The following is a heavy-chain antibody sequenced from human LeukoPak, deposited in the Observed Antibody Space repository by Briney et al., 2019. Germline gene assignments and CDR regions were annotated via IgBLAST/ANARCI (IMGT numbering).Heavy chain of an antibody. CDR1: GGSISSSSYY. Sequence: SETLSLTCTVSGGSISSSSYYWSWIRQPPGKGLEWIGSIYYSGSTYYNPSLKSRVTISVDTSKNQFSLKLSSVTAADTAVYYCARGKWFGELLYFDFWGQGTLVTVSS. CDR2: IYYSGST. J-gene: IGHJ4*02. D-gene: IGHD3-10*01. CDR3: ARGKWFGELLYFDF. V-gene: IGHV4-39*01.